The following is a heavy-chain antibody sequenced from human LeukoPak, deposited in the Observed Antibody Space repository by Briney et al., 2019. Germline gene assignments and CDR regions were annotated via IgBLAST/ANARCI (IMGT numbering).Heavy chain of an antibody. J-gene: IGHJ6*03. Sequence: GGSLRLSCAASGFTFSSYGMHWVRQAPGKGLEWVAFIRYDGSNKYYADSVKGRFTISRDNSKNTLYLQMNSLRAEDTAVYYCAKDGYYYDSSAPLPYYYYYMDVWGKGTTVTISS. CDR2: IRYDGSNK. CDR3: AKDGYYYDSSAPLPYYYYYMDV. D-gene: IGHD3-22*01. V-gene: IGHV3-30*02. CDR1: GFTFSSYG.